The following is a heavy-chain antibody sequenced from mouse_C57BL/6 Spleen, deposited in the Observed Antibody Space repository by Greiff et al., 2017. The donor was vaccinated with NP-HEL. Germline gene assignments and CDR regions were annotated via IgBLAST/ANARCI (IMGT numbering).Heavy chain of an antibody. CDR2: IYPGDGDN. Sequence: VQLQQSGPELVKPGGSVKISCKASGYAFSSSWMNWVKQMPGKGLGWVGRIYPGDGDNNYNGKFKGKATLTADKSPSTAYMLLSSLTAEDSAVYFCAREGGPYYFDYWGQGTTLTVSA. V-gene: IGHV1-82*01. J-gene: IGHJ2*01. D-gene: IGHD1-1*02. CDR1: GYAFSSSW. CDR3: AREGGPYYFDY.